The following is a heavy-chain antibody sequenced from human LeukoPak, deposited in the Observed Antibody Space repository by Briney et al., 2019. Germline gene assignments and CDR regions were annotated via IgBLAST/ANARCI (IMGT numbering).Heavy chain of an antibody. CDR1: GFTFSDYY. Sequence: GGSLRLSCAASGFTFSDYYMSWIRQAPGKGLEWVSYISSSGSTIYYADSVKGRFTISRDNAKNSLYLQMNSLRAEDTAVYYCARPGDYGDLYYCYGMDVWGQGTTVTVSS. V-gene: IGHV3-11*01. D-gene: IGHD4-17*01. CDR2: ISSSGSTI. CDR3: ARPGDYGDLYYCYGMDV. J-gene: IGHJ6*02.